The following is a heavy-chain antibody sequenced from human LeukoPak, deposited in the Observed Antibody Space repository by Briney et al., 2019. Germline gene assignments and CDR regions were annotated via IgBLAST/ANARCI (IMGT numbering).Heavy chain of an antibody. J-gene: IGHJ4*02. CDR2: ISSGSGYI. V-gene: IGHV3-21*01. D-gene: IGHD4-17*01. CDR1: GFTFRSYA. CDR3: ARGYGDYGKYYFDS. Sequence: GGSLRLSCAASGFTFRSYAMNWVRQAPGKGLEWVSSISSGSGYIYYADSVKGRFTISRANAKNSLYLQMNSLRAEDTAVYYCARGYGDYGKYYFDSWGQGTLVTVSS.